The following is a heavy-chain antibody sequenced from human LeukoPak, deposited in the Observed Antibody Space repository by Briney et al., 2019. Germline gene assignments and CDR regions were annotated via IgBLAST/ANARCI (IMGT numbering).Heavy chain of an antibody. CDR1: GFTFSSYA. D-gene: IGHD6-13*01. J-gene: IGHJ4*02. V-gene: IGHV3-23*01. CDR3: AKAAAGTSYYFDY. CDR2: ISGGGGST. Sequence: GGSLRLSCAASGFTFSSYAMSWVRQAPGKGLEWVSAISGGGGSTYYADSVKGRFTIPRDNSKNTLYLQMNSLRAEDTAVYYCAKAAAGTSYYFDYWGQGTLVTVSS.